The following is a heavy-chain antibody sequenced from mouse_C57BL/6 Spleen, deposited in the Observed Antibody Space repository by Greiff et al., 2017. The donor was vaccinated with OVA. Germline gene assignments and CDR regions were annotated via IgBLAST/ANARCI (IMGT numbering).Heavy chain of an antibody. V-gene: IGHV14-1*01. CDR3: THYYGSSYAMDY. D-gene: IGHD1-1*01. Sequence: EVQVVESGAELVRPGASVKLSCTASGFNIKDYYMHWVKQRPEQGLEWIGRIDPEDGDTEYAPKFQGKATMTADTSSNTAYLQLSSLTSEDTAVYYCTHYYGSSYAMDYWGQGTSVTVSS. J-gene: IGHJ4*01. CDR1: GFNIKDYY. CDR2: IDPEDGDT.